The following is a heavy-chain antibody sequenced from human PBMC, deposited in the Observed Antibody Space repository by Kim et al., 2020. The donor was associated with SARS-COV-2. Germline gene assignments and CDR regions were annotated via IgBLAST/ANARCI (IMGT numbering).Heavy chain of an antibody. CDR2: EN. J-gene: IGHJ4*02. Sequence: ENYSEDSGKGRFTLTGDNAKNSLYLQMNGLRAEDTAVYYCARPSGGLFDYWGQGTLVTVSS. D-gene: IGHD3-16*01. V-gene: IGHV3-7*03. CDR3: ARPSGGLFDY.